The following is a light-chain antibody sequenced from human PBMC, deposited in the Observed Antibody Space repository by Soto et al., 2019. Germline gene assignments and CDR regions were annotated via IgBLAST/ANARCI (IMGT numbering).Light chain of an antibody. CDR1: QGLSNY. CDR3: QKYNSAPYT. V-gene: IGKV1-27*01. J-gene: IGKJ2*01. Sequence: DIRMTQSPSSLSASVGDRVTIACRASQGLSNYLAWYQQKPGKVPKLLIYAASTLQSGVPSRFSGSGSGTDFTLNISSLQPEDVATYYCQKYNSAPYTLGQGTNLEIK. CDR2: AAS.